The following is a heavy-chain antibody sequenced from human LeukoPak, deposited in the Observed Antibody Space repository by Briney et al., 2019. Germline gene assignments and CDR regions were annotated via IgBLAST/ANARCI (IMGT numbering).Heavy chain of an antibody. CDR3: AVRGEYCSSTSCHRNWFDP. J-gene: IGHJ5*02. CDR1: GGSISSGGYY. Sequence: SQTLSLTCTVSGGSISSGGYYWSWIRQPPGKGLEWIGEINHSGSTNYNPSLKSRVTISVDTSKNQFSLKLSSVTAADTAVYYCAVRGEYCSSTSCHRNWFDPWGQGTLVTVSS. V-gene: IGHV4-30-2*01. CDR2: INHSGST. D-gene: IGHD2-2*01.